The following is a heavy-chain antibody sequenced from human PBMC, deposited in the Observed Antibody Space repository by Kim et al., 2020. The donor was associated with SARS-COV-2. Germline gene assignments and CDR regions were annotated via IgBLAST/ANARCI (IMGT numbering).Heavy chain of an antibody. V-gene: IGHV1-8*01. Sequence: ASVKVSCKASGYTFTSYDINWVRQATGQGLEWMGWMNPNSGNTGYAQKFQGRVTMTRNTSISTAYMELSSLRSEDTAVYYCARRAVVVPAANYYGMDVWGQGTTVTVSS. CDR1: GYTFTSYD. CDR3: ARRAVVVPAANYYGMDV. CDR2: MNPNSGNT. J-gene: IGHJ6*02. D-gene: IGHD2-2*01.